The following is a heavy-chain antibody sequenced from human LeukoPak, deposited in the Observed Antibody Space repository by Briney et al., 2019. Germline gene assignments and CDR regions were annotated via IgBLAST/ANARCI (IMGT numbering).Heavy chain of an antibody. CDR1: GGTFSSYA. Sequence: ASVKVSCKASGGTFSSYAISWVRQAPGQGLEWMGGIIPIFGTANYAQKFQGRVTITADKSTSTAYMELSSLRSEDTAVYYCASRSHYYDSSGYYFFSRFWGFDYWGQGTLVTVSS. V-gene: IGHV1-69*06. CDR2: IIPIFGTA. J-gene: IGHJ4*02. CDR3: ASRSHYYDSSGYYFFSRFWGFDY. D-gene: IGHD3-22*01.